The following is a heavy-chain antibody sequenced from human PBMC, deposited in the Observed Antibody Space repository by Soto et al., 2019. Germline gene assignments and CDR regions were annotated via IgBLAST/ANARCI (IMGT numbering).Heavy chain of an antibody. CDR1: EYSCVSYW. D-gene: IGHD5-18*01. J-gene: IGHJ4*02. CDR3: AKTDGYEAGY. V-gene: IGHV5-51*01. CDR2: IYPGDSDT. Sequence: XESLKVSWQGSEYSCVSYWIALVRQMPGKGLEWMGSIYPGDSDTTYSPSIQGQVTISADKSSTTVYLQWNTLKASDTAMYYCAKTDGYEAGYRGQGTQVTVSS.